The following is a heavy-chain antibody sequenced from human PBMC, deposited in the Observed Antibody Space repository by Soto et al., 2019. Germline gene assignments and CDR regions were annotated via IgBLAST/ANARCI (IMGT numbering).Heavy chain of an antibody. CDR1: GDSVTSTHW. Sequence: SETLSLTCAVSGDSVTSTHWWSWVRQPPGKGLELIGEIYHSGSINYSPSLKSRAVISADRSKNEFSLSLNSVTAADTAVYYCTTSQMGEYFDNWGQGTLVTVSS. CDR2: IYHSGSI. J-gene: IGHJ4*02. V-gene: IGHV4-4*02. D-gene: IGHD1-26*01. CDR3: TTSQMGEYFDN.